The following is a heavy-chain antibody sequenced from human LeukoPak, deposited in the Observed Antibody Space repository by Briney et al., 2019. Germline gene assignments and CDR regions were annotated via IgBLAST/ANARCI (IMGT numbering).Heavy chain of an antibody. D-gene: IGHD3-9*01. J-gene: IGHJ6*04. CDR3: ATLRPKLRYFDWSMGYYGMDV. CDR2: IIPIFGTA. CDR1: GGTFSSYA. Sequence: SVKVSCKASGGTFSSYAISWVRQAPGQGLEWMGGIIPIFGTANYAQKFQGRVTITADESTSTAYMELSSLRSEDTAVYYCATLRPKLRYFDWSMGYYGMDVWGKGTAVTVSS. V-gene: IGHV1-69*13.